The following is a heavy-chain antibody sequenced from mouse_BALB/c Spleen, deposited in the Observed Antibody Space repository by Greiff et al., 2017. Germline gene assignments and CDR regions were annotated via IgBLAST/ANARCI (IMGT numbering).Heavy chain of an antibody. Sequence: QVQLKQSGPGLVAPSQSLSITCTVSGFSLTSYGVHWVRQPPGKGLEWLGVIWAGGSTNYNSALMSRLSISKDNSKSQVFLKMNSLQTDDTAMYYCARDGQLGPLFASWGQGTLVTVSA. J-gene: IGHJ3*01. CDR1: GFSLTSYG. D-gene: IGHD3-2*01. CDR3: ARDGQLGPLFAS. CDR2: IWAGGST. V-gene: IGHV2-9*02.